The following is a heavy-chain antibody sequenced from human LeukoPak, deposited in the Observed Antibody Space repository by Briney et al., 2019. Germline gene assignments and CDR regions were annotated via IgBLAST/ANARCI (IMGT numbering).Heavy chain of an antibody. V-gene: IGHV4-34*01. Sequence: SETLSLTCAVYGGSFSGYYWSWIRQPPGKGLEWIGEINHSGSTNYNPSLKSRVIISVDTSKNQFSLKLSSVTAADTAVYYCARGYDILTGYYGRSLRKAFDIWGQGTMVTVSS. D-gene: IGHD3-9*01. CDR3: ARGYDILTGYYGRSLRKAFDI. J-gene: IGHJ3*02. CDR1: GGSFSGYY. CDR2: INHSGST.